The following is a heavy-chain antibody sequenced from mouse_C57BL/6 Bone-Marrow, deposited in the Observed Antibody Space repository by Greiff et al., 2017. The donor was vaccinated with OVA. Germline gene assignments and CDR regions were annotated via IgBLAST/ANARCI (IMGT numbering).Heavy chain of an antibody. CDR3: ARPHYGYDETWCAY. CDR2: ISGGGGNT. J-gene: IGHJ3*01. V-gene: IGHV5-9*01. Sequence: EVMLVESGGGLVKPGGSLKLSCAASGFTFSSYTMSWVRQTPEKRLEWVATISGGGGNTYYPDSVKGRFTISRDNDNNTLYLQMSSLRAEDTALYYCARPHYGYDETWCAYWGQGTLVTVSA. CDR1: GFTFSSYT. D-gene: IGHD2-2*01.